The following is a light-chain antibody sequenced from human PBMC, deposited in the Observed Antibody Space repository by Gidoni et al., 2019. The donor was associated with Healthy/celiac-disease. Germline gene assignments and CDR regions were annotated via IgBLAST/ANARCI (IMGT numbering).Light chain of an antibody. CDR2: YDS. V-gene: IGLV3-21*04. J-gene: IGLJ2*01. CDR3: QVWDSSSDHVV. Sequence: HVLTQPPSVSVAPGKTARITCGGNNIGSKRVHWYQQKPGQAPVLVIYYDSDRPSGIPERFSGSNSGNTATLTISRVEAGDEADYYCQVWDSSSDHVVFGGGTKLTVL. CDR1: NIGSKR.